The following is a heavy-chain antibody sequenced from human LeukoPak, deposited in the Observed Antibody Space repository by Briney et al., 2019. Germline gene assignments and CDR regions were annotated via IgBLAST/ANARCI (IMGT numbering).Heavy chain of an antibody. V-gene: IGHV3-7*01. CDR2: IKRDGGET. D-gene: IGHD1-26*01. Sequence: GGSLRLSCAASGFTFSSYWMSWVRQAPGKGLEWVANIKRDGGETYYVDSLKGRFTVSRDNAKNSLYLQMNSLRAEDTAVYYCARYSGSFLFDYWGQGALVTVSS. CDR3: ARYSGSFLFDY. J-gene: IGHJ4*02. CDR1: GFTFSSYW.